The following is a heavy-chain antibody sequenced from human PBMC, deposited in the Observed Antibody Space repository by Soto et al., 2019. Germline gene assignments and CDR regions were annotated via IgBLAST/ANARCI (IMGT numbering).Heavy chain of an antibody. CDR2: INHSGST. Sequence: SETLSLTCAVYGGSFSGYYWSWIRQPPGKGLEWIGEINHSGSTNYNQSLKSRVTISVDTSKNQFSLKLSSVTAADTAVYYCARGKESSSNEAKYYFDYWGQGTLVTVSS. D-gene: IGHD6-13*01. V-gene: IGHV4-34*01. CDR1: GGSFSGYY. CDR3: ARGKESSSNEAKYYFDY. J-gene: IGHJ4*02.